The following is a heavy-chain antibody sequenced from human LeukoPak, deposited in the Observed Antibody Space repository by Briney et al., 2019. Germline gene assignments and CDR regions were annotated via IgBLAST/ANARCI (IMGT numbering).Heavy chain of an antibody. D-gene: IGHD6-25*01. V-gene: IGHV4-34*01. CDR3: ARARGAEAIDY. CDR1: GGTFSGYY. CDR2: INHSGSS. Sequence: SETLSLTCAVYGGTFSGYYWTWIRQPPGKGLEWIGEINHSGSSNCNSSLKSRVTVSVDTSKNQFSLKLTSVTAADTAVYYCARARGAEAIDYWSQGAPVTVSS. J-gene: IGHJ4*02.